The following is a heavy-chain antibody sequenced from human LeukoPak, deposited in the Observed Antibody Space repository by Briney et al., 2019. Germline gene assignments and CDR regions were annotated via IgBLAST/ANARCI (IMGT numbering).Heavy chain of an antibody. J-gene: IGHJ4*02. CDR2: ISSSSSYI. CDR3: ARGGVSVGGNFDY. D-gene: IGHD4-23*01. V-gene: IGHV3-21*01. CDR1: GFTFSSYS. Sequence: GGSLRLSCAASGFTFSSYSMNWVRQAPGKGLEWVSSISSSSSYIYYADSVKGRFTISRDNAKNSLYLQMNSLRAEDTAVYYCARGGVSVGGNFDYWGQGTLVTVSS.